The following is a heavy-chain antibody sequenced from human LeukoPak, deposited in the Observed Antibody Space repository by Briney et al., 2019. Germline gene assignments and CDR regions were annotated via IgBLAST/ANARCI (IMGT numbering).Heavy chain of an antibody. CDR1: GGSFSGYY. CDR2: IKQDGSEK. J-gene: IGHJ3*02. Sequence: ETLSLTCAVYGGSFSGYYWSWIRQAPGKGLEWVANIKQDGSEKYYVDSVKGRFTISRDNAKNSLYLQMNSLRAEDTAVYYCAREAIWGQGTMVTVSS. V-gene: IGHV3-7*01. CDR3: AREAI.